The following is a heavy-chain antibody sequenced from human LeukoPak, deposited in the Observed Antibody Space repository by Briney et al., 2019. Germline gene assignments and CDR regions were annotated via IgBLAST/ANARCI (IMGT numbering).Heavy chain of an antibody. J-gene: IGHJ6*03. CDR2: IGTAGDT. Sequence: GGSLRLSCAASGFTFSSYDMHWVRQATGKGLEWVSAIGTAGDTYYPGSVKGRFTISRENAKNSLYLQMNSLRAGDTAVYYCARAGDYDWGYYYYMDVWGKGTTVTVSS. D-gene: IGHD4-17*01. CDR3: ARAGDYDWGYYYYMDV. CDR1: GFTFSSYD. V-gene: IGHV3-13*01.